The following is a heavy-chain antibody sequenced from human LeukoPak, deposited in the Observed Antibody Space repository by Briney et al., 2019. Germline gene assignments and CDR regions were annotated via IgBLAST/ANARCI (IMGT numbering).Heavy chain of an antibody. J-gene: IGHJ4*02. CDR2: IIPILGIA. D-gene: IGHD5-18*01. CDR3: AREHSDTAMAIDN. V-gene: IGHV1-69*04. CDR1: GGTFSSYA. Sequence: ASVKVSCKASGGTFSSYAISWVRQAPGQGLEWMGRIIPILGIANYAQKFQGRVTITADKSTSTAYMELSSLRSEDTAVYYCAREHSDTAMAIDNWGQGTLVTVSS.